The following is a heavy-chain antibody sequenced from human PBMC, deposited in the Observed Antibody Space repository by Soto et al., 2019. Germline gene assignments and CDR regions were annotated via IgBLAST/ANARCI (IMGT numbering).Heavy chain of an antibody. J-gene: IGHJ6*02. Sequence: ESGGGVVQPGTSLRLSCVGSGFTFSHFAMQWVRQAPGKGLEWVAVTSYDGSNTYYADSVKGRFTIPRDISKKTLYLQMNSLRPEDTAVYYCARGEGSHYYYGVDVWGQGSTVTVSS. CDR2: TSYDGSNT. CDR3: ARGEGSHYYYGVDV. V-gene: IGHV3-30-3*01. CDR1: GFTFSHFA.